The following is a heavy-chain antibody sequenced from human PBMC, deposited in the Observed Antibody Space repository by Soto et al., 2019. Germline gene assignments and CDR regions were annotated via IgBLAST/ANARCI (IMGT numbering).Heavy chain of an antibody. V-gene: IGHV4-4*02. D-gene: IGHD2-15*01. CDR3: ARSRMYKKVVAATGYMDG. J-gene: IGHJ6*03. CDR1: SGSISSSNW. CDR2: IYHSGST. Sequence: SETLSLTCAVSSGSISSSNWWSWVRQPPGKGLEWIGEIYHSGSTNYNPSLKSRVTISVDKSKNQFSLKLSSVTAADTAVYYCARSRMYKKVVAATGYMDGWGKGTTVTVAS.